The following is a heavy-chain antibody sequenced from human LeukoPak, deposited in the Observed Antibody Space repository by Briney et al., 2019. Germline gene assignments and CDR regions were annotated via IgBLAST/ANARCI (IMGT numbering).Heavy chain of an antibody. CDR2: ISSSGSTI. Sequence: GGSLRLSCAASGFTFSDYHMSWIRQAPGKGLEWVSYISSSGSTIYYADSVKGRFTISRDNAKNSLYLQMNSLRAEDTAVYYCARYERDHVFDYWGQGTLVTVSS. CDR3: ARYERDHVFDY. V-gene: IGHV3-11*01. CDR1: GFTFSDYH. J-gene: IGHJ4*02. D-gene: IGHD1-14*01.